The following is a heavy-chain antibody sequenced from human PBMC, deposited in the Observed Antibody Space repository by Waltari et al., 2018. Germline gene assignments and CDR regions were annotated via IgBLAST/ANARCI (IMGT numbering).Heavy chain of an antibody. CDR2: IWYDGSNQ. V-gene: IGHV3-33*01. D-gene: IGHD5-12*01. J-gene: IGHJ6*02. CDR3: ARDRWTATIYGKDV. CDR1: FSSYG. Sequence: FSSYGMHWVRPAPGKGLEWVAVIWYDGSNQYYADSVKGRFTISRDNSKNTLYLQMNSLRAEDTAVYYCARDRWTATIYGKDVWGQGTTVTVSS.